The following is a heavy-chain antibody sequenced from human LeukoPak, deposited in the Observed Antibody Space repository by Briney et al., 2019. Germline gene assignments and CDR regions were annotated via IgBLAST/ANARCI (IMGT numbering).Heavy chain of an antibody. CDR1: GFTFSSYA. CDR2: TSGNGGKI. CDR3: ARDRAYAFDI. D-gene: IGHD3-10*01. V-gene: IGHV3-23*01. J-gene: IGHJ3*02. Sequence: GGSLRLSCAASGFTFSSYAMSWVRQAPGRGLEWVSATSGNGGKIHYADSVKGRFTISRDNSRVTLYLQMNSLRAEDTAIYYCARDRAYAFDIWGQGTMVTVSS.